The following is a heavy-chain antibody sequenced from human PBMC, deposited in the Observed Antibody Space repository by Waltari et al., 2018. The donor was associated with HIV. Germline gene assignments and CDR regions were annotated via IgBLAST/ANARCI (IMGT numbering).Heavy chain of an antibody. CDR2: IKQDGSEK. Sequence: EVQLVESGGGLVQPGGSLRLSCAASGFTFSSYWMSWGRQAPGKGLEWVANIKQDGSEKYYVDSVKGRFTISRDNAKNSLYLQMNSLRAEDTAVYYCASPHSGYAPLGYWGQGTLVTVSS. CDR1: GFTFSSYW. J-gene: IGHJ4*02. CDR3: ASPHSGYAPLGY. V-gene: IGHV3-7*01. D-gene: IGHD5-12*01.